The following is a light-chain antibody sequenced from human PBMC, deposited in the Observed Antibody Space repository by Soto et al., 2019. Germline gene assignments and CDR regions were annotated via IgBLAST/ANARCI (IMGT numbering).Light chain of an antibody. CDR3: QEYNTWPWT. CDR1: QSVNNN. Sequence: ETLMTQSPATLSVSPGERATLSCRASQSVNNNLAWNQQKLGQAPRVLIYGASTRATGIPARFTGSGSGTEFILTITSLQSEDSAVYYCQEYNTWPWTFGQGTKVDIK. J-gene: IGKJ1*01. CDR2: GAS. V-gene: IGKV3-15*01.